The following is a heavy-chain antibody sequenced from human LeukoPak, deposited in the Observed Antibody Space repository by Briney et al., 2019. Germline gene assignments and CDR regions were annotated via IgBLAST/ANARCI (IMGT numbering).Heavy chain of an antibody. CDR3: ARHTAGSGSQNLYYYYYMDV. J-gene: IGHJ6*03. D-gene: IGHD3-10*01. Sequence: SETLSLTCAVYGGSFSGYYWSWIRQPPGKGLEWIGEINHSGSTNYNPSLKSRVTISVDTSKNQFSLKLSSVTAADTAVYYCARHTAGSGSQNLYYYYYMDVWGKGTTVTISS. V-gene: IGHV4-34*01. CDR1: GGSFSGYY. CDR2: INHSGST.